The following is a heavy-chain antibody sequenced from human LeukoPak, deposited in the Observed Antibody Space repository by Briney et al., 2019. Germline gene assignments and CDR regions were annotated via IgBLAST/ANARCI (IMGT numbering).Heavy chain of an antibody. V-gene: IGHV4-61*02. CDR3: AREIAVAGNWYFDL. J-gene: IGHJ2*01. CDR1: GGSISSGSYY. CDR2: IYTSGST. Sequence: PSETLSLTCTVSGGSISSGSYYWSWIRQPAGKGLEWIGCIYTSGSTNYNPSLKSRVTISVDTSKNQFSLKLSSVTAADTAVYYCAREIAVAGNWYFDLWGRGTLVTVSS. D-gene: IGHD6-19*01.